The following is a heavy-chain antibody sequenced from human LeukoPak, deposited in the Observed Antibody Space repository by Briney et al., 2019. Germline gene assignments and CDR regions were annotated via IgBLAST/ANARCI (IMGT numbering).Heavy chain of an antibody. CDR1: GGSMNNHY. CDR3: ARFNSGCSEASCYVHY. CDR2: IYSSGTT. J-gene: IGHJ4*02. Sequence: SETLSLTCTVSGGSMNNHYWTWIRQPPGKGLELIGHIYSSGTTAYTPSLKSRVTMSIDTSKNQFSLNVFSVTAADSAVYYCARFNSGCSEASCYVHYWGQGTLDTVSS. D-gene: IGHD2-2*01. V-gene: IGHV4-59*11.